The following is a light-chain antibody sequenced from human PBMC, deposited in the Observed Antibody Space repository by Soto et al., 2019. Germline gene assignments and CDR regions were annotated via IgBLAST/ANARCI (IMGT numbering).Light chain of an antibody. CDR3: FSYAGAGTFV. CDR1: SSNIGSPYD. J-gene: IGLJ1*01. V-gene: IGLV1-40*01. Sequence: QSVLTQPPSVSGAPGQRVTIPCTGSSSNIGSPYDVHWYQQLAGAAPKLLIYENVNRPSGVSDRLSGSKSANTASLTISGLQAEDEADYYCFSYAGAGTFVFGTGTKLTVL. CDR2: ENV.